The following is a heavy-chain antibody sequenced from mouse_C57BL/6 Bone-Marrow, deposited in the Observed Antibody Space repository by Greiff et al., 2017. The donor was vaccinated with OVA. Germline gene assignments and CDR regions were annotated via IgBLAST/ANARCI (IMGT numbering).Heavy chain of an antibody. D-gene: IGHD2-2*01. V-gene: IGHV5-9-1*02. Sequence: EVQLVESGEGLVKPGGSLKLSCAASGFTFSSYAMSRVRQTPEKRLEWVAYISSGGDYIYYADTVKGRFTISRDNARNTLYLQMSSLKSEDTAMYYCTRDYGYDDWYFDVWGTGTTVTVSS. CDR2: ISSGGDYI. CDR1: GFTFSSYA. J-gene: IGHJ1*03. CDR3: TRDYGYDDWYFDV.